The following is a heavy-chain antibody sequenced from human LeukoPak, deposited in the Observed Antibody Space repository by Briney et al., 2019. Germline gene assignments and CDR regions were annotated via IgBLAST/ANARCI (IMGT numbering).Heavy chain of an antibody. J-gene: IGHJ5*02. CDR2: IYTSGST. Sequence: PSETLSLTCTVSGGSISSGSYYWDWIRQPPGKGLEWIGRIYTSGSTNYDPSLKSRVTMSVDTSKNQFSLKLSSVTAADTAVYYCARGTYYDSSGYNWFDPWGQGTLVTVSS. CDR3: ARGTYYDSSGYNWFDP. V-gene: IGHV4-61*02. CDR1: GGSISSGSYY. D-gene: IGHD3-22*01.